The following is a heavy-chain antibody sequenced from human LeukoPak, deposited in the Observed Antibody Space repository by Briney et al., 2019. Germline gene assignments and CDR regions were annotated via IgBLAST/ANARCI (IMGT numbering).Heavy chain of an antibody. CDR3: AKDLIKTAGTIFGVVIIGLIS. D-gene: IGHD3-3*01. Sequence: GGSLRLSCAASGFTFSSYAMSWVRQAPGKGLEWVSAISGSGGSTYYADSVKGRFTISRDNSKNTLYLQMNSPRAEDTAVYYCAKDLIKTAGTIFGVVIIGLISWGQGTLVAVSS. J-gene: IGHJ4*02. V-gene: IGHV3-23*01. CDR1: GFTFSSYA. CDR2: ISGSGGST.